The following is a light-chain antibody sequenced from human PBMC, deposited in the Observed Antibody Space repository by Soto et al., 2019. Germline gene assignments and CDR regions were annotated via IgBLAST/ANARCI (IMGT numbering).Light chain of an antibody. V-gene: IGKV1-33*01. CDR1: QDIATY. CDR2: DAS. J-gene: IGKJ1*01. Sequence: DIQMTQSPSSLSASVGNRVTITCQASQDIATYLNWYQQKPGKTPNLLIYDASNLETGVPSRFSGGGSGTHFTFTISNLQPEDIATYYCQLYDNLPPTWTFGQGTKVDIK. CDR3: QLYDNLPPTWT.